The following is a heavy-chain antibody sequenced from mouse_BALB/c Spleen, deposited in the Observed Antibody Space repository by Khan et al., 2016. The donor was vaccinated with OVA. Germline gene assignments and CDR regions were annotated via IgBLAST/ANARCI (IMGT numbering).Heavy chain of an antibody. V-gene: IGHV1-5*01. CDR1: GYSFTSYL. CDR3: ARGGYSSFAY. J-gene: IGHJ3*01. D-gene: IGHD1-3*01. Sequence: EVQLQESGTVLARPGASVKMSCKASGYSFTSYLIHWVKQRPGQGLEWIGDIYPGNSDTNYNQKFKDKATLTAGTSANTAYMELSSLTNEDSAVDSCARGGYSSFAYWGQGALVTVSA. CDR2: IYPGNSDT.